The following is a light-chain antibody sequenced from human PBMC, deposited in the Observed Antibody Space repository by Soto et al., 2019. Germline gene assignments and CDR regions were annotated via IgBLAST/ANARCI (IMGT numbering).Light chain of an antibody. CDR2: GAS. J-gene: IGKJ3*01. V-gene: IGKV3-15*01. Sequence: EIVMTQSPATLSVSPGERATLSCRASQSVIGNLAWYQQKPGQAPRLLIYGASTRATGIPGRFSGSGSATEFTLTISSLQSEDFAIYYCQQFNAWPPTFGPGTKV. CDR3: QQFNAWPPT. CDR1: QSVIGN.